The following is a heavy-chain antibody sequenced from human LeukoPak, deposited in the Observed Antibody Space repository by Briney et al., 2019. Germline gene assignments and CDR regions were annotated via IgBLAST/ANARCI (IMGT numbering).Heavy chain of an antibody. CDR2: ISSSSSYI. Sequence: PAGSLRLSCAASGFTFSSYSMNWVRQAPGKGLEWVSSISSSSSYIYYADSVKGRFTISRDNAKNSLYLQMNSLRAEDTAVYYCARGAPEGCSGGSCYSLGLTHLNYWGQGTLVTVSS. CDR1: GFTFSSYS. V-gene: IGHV3-21*01. J-gene: IGHJ4*02. CDR3: ARGAPEGCSGGSCYSLGLTHLNY. D-gene: IGHD2-15*01.